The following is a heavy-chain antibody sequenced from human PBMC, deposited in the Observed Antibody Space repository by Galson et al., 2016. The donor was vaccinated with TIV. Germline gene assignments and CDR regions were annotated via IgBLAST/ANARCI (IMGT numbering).Heavy chain of an antibody. D-gene: IGHD1-1*01. CDR1: GFTFSRHW. J-gene: IGHJ4*02. CDR3: ARGNDPGATYSLDY. V-gene: IGHV3-7*01. Sequence: SLRLSCAASGFTFSRHWMSWVRQAPGKGLEWVANIKQDGDYKYYVDPVKGRFTISRDTAKNSLYLQMNSLRTEDTAVYYCARGNDPGATYSLDYWGQGTLVTVSS. CDR2: IKQDGDYK.